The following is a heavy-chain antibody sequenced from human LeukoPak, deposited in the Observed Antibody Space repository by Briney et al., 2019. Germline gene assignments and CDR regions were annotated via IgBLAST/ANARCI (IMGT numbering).Heavy chain of an antibody. CDR1: GFTFSSYS. Sequence: GGSLRLSCAASGFTFSSYSMNWVRQAPGKGLEWVSAISGSGGSTYYADSVKGRFTISRDNSKNTLYLQMNSLRAEDTAVYYCAKDLVGYSSSSLAFDIWGQGTMVTVSS. J-gene: IGHJ3*02. CDR3: AKDLVGYSSSSLAFDI. V-gene: IGHV3-23*01. D-gene: IGHD6-6*01. CDR2: ISGSGGST.